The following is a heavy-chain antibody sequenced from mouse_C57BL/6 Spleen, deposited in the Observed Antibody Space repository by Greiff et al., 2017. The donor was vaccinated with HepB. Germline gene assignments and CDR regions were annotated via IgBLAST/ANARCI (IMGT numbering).Heavy chain of an antibody. J-gene: IGHJ2*01. D-gene: IGHD2-5*01. V-gene: IGHV3-6*01. CDR2: ISYDGSN. CDR1: GYSITSGYY. CDR3: ARGLYYSNYPDY. Sequence: VQLQQSGPGLVKPSQSLSLTCSVTGYSITSGYYWNWIRQFPGNKLEWMGYISYDGSNNYNPSLKNRISITRDTAKNQFFLKLNSLTTEDTATYYCARGLYYSNYPDYWGQGATLTVAS.